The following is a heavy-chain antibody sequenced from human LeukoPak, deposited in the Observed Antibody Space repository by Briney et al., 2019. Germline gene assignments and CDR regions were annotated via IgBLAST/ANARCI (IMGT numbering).Heavy chain of an antibody. D-gene: IGHD3-16*02. Sequence: PGRSLRLSCSASGFTFSNFGMHWVRQAPGKGREWVADIWYDGSKKYYADSVKGRFTISKDNSKNTLYLQLNSLRAEDTAVYYCARNGGGSYHGDYWGQGTLVTVSS. CDR1: GFTFSNFG. J-gene: IGHJ4*02. V-gene: IGHV3-33*01. CDR2: IWYDGSKK. CDR3: ARNGGGSYHGDY.